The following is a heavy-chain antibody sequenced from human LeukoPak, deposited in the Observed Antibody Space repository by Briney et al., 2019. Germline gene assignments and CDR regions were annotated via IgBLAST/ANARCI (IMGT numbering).Heavy chain of an antibody. CDR3: AKDVYDSSGYYYDY. D-gene: IGHD3-22*01. CDR2: FDPDDGEA. Sequence: GASVKVSCKVSGYSVTELSMHWVRQTPGKGLEWMGGFDPDDGEAIYAQKFHGRVTMTEDTSTDTAYMDLSSLRAEDTALYYCAKDVYDSSGYYYDYWGQGTLVTVSS. V-gene: IGHV1-24*01. CDR1: GYSVTELS. J-gene: IGHJ4*02.